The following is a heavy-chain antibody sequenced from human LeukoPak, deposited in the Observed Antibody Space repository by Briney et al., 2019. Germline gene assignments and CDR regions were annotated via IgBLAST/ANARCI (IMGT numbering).Heavy chain of an antibody. CDR1: GGSISSYY. CDR2: IYYSGST. V-gene: IGHV4-59*01. CDR3: AGVWVRGVMVDWFDP. Sequence: SETLSLTCTVSGGSISSYYWSWIRQPPGKGLEWIGYIYYSGSTNYNPSLKSRVTISVDTSKNQFSLKLSSVTAADTAVYYCAGVWVRGVMVDWFDPWGQGTLVTVSS. D-gene: IGHD3-10*01. J-gene: IGHJ5*02.